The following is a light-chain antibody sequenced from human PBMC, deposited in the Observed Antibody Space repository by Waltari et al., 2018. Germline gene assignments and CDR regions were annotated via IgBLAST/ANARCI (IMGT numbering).Light chain of an antibody. CDR1: SGSIASQY. CDR3: QSADDDYNRF. J-gene: IGLJ7*01. V-gene: IGLV6-57*03. Sequence: VLTQPHSVSGSPGQTVTISCTRSSGSIASQYVHWYQQRPGNVPTKVISEDDKRPPVVPDRFSGSIDTSFNSASLVITGLKSEDEADYYCQSADDDYNRFFGGGTRLTVL. CDR2: EDD.